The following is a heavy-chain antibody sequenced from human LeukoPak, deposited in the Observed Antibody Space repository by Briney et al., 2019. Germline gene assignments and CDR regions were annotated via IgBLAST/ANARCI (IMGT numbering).Heavy chain of an antibody. V-gene: IGHV4-38-2*01. CDR1: GYSISSGRY. CDR2: VYHSGTT. Sequence: PSETLSVTCAVSGYSISSGRYWGWIRQPPGKGLEWIGSVYHSGTTYYNPSLKSRLTISVDTSNNQFSLNLRSVTAADTAVYYCARSLSTAGIDFWGQGTLVTVSS. J-gene: IGHJ4*02. D-gene: IGHD2-2*01. CDR3: ARSLSTAGIDF.